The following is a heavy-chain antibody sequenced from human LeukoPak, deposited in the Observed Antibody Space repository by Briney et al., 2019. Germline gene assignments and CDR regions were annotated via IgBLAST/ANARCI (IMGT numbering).Heavy chain of an antibody. V-gene: IGHV4-59*01. D-gene: IGHD3-3*01. CDR3: ARAGDFWSGYEYYFDY. CDR2: IYYSGST. CDR1: VGSISSYY. J-gene: IGHJ4*02. Sequence: SETLSLTCTVSVGSISSYYWSWIRQPPGKGLEWIGYIYYSGSTNYNPSLKSRVTISVDTSKNQFSLKLSSVTAADTAVYYCARAGDFWSGYEYYFDYWGQGTLVTVSS.